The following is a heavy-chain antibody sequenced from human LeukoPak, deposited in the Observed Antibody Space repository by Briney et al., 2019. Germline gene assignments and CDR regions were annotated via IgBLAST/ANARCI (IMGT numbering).Heavy chain of an antibody. J-gene: IGHJ4*02. CDR2: IRYDGSNK. CDR1: GFIFTSYG. CDR3: AKDLTTVTTEGDY. D-gene: IGHD4-17*01. Sequence: QAGGSLRLSCAASGFIFTSYGMHWVRQAPGKGLEWVAFIRYDGSNKYYADSVRGRFTIFRDNSKNTLYLQMNSLRGEDTAVYYCAKDLTTVTTEGDYWGQGTLVTVSS. V-gene: IGHV3-30*02.